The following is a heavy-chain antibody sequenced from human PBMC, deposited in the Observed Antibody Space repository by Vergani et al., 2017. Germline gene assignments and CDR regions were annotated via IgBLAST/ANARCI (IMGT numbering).Heavy chain of an antibody. V-gene: IGHV1-69*01. J-gene: IGHJ6*03. CDR2: IIPIFGTA. CDR3: ARDGYCSSTSCRIHYMDV. CDR1: GGTFSSYA. Sequence: QVQLVQSGAVVKKPGSSVKVSCKASGGTFSSYAISWVRQAPGQGLEWMGGIIPIFGTANYAQKFQGRVTITADESTSTAYMELSSLRSEDTAVYYCARDGYCSSTSCRIHYMDVWGKGTTVTVSS. D-gene: IGHD2-2*01.